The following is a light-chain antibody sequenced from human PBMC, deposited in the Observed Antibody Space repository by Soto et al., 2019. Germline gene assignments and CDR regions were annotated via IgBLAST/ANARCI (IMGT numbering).Light chain of an antibody. CDR3: QQYNTYSPERT. Sequence: DIQMTQSPSTLSAFVGDRVTITCRASQSIGRWLAWYRQKPGKAPKLLIYDASSLESGVPSRFSGSGSGTEFTLTISSLQPDDFATYYCQQYNTYSPERTFGQGTKVDIK. V-gene: IGKV1-5*01. CDR2: DAS. J-gene: IGKJ1*01. CDR1: QSIGRW.